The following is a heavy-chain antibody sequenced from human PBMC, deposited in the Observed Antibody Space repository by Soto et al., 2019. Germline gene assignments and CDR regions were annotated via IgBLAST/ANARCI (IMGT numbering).Heavy chain of an antibody. CDR1: GFTFSSYA. CDR2: ISYDGSDK. J-gene: IGHJ4*02. Sequence: GGSLRLSCAASGFTFSSYAMHWVRQAPGKGLEWVALISYDGSDKDYADSVKGRFTISRDNSRNTLFLQMNSLRAEDTAVYYCGAEYYSYFGGSDYYGSPNYWGQGALVTVSS. CDR3: GAEYYSYFGGSDYYGSPNY. V-gene: IGHV3-30-3*01. D-gene: IGHD2-15*01.